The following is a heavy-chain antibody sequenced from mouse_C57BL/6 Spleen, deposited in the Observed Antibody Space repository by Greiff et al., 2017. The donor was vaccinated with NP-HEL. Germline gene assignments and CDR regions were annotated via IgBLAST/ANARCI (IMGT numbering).Heavy chain of an antibody. CDR2: IDPSDSYT. D-gene: IGHD1-1*01. V-gene: IGHV1-50*01. CDR1: GYTFTSYW. J-gene: IGHJ2*01. Sequence: VQLQQSGAELVKPGASVKLSCKASGYTFTSYWMQWVKQRPGQGLEWIGEIDPSDSYTNYNQKFKGKATLTVDTSSSTAYMQLSSLTSEDSAVYYCARPPTVVAPEDYFDYWGQGTTLTVSS. CDR3: ARPPTVVAPEDYFDY.